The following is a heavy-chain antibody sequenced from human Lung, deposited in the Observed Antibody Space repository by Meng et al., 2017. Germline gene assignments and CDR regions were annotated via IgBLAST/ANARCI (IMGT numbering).Heavy chain of an antibody. CDR2: IDPKSGDT. V-gene: IGHV1-2*06. Sequence: QVQGVQAGYELKRPGALVNVPCKLPGYNFPDDWLHWGRRAPGQGIEWMGRIDPKSGDTHYAQRFQGRVTMTGDTSISTAYMELSGLRSDDTAMYYCARDEDISAAGKLFGDYWGQGTLVTVSS. CDR3: ARDEDISAAGKLFGDY. D-gene: IGHD6-13*01. CDR1: GYNFPDDW. J-gene: IGHJ4*02.